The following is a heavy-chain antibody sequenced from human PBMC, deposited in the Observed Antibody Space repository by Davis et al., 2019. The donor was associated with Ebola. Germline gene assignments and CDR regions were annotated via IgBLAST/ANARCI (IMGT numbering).Heavy chain of an antibody. CDR3: ARAARYFDWLAHPWAFDI. J-gene: IGHJ3*02. V-gene: IGHV4-34*01. Sequence: SETLFLTCAVYGGSFSGYYGSWIRQPPGKGLEWIGEINHSGGTSYNPSLKSRVTISIDTSKNQFSLKLSSVTAADTAVYYCARAARYFDWLAHPWAFDIWGQGTMVTVSS. CDR1: GGSFSGYY. D-gene: IGHD3-9*01. CDR2: INHSGGT.